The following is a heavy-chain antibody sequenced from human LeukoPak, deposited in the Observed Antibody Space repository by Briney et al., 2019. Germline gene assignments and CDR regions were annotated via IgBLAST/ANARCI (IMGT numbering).Heavy chain of an antibody. V-gene: IGHV1-18*01. CDR3: ARNSYNWNSMQLRWFDP. CDR1: GYTFTSYG. CDR2: ISAYNGNT. J-gene: IGHJ5*02. Sequence: EASVKVSCKASGYTFTSYGISWVRQAPGQGLEWMGWISAYNGNTNYAQKLQGRVTMTTDTSTSTAYMELRSLRSDDTAVYYCARNSYNWNSMQLRWFDPWGQGTLVTVSS. D-gene: IGHD1-7*01.